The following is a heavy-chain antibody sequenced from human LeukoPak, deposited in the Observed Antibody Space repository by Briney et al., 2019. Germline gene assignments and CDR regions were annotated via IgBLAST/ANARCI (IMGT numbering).Heavy chain of an antibody. V-gene: IGHV4-59*01. CDR3: AREAVAGGYYFDY. J-gene: IGHJ4*02. Sequence: SETLSLTCTVSGGSISSYYWSWIRQPPGEGLEWIGYISYTGSTDYNPSLKSRVTISVDTSKNQFSLKLRFVTAADTAVYYCAREAVAGGYYFDYWGQGTLVTVSS. D-gene: IGHD6-19*01. CDR2: ISYTGST. CDR1: GGSISSYY.